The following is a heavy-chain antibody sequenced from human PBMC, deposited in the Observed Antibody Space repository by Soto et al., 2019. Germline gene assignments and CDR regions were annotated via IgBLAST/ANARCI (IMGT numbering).Heavy chain of an antibody. Sequence: VQLLESGGGLVQPGGSLRLSCAASGFTFSSYAMSWVRQAPGKGLEWVADISYDGSTTNYADSVKARFTISRDNSKNTLSLQMSALKGEDTAIYYCAREGVAESGPNYYDFWGQRTLVAVSS. J-gene: IGHJ4*02. V-gene: IGHV3-30-3*01. CDR1: GFTFSSYA. CDR3: AREGVAESGPNYYDF. CDR2: ISYDGSTT. D-gene: IGHD6-13*01.